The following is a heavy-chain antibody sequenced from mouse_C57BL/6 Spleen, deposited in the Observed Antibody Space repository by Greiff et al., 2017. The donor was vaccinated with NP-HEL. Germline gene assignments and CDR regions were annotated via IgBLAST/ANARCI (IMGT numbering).Heavy chain of an antibody. CDR3: TTKGYYAMDY. CDR2: IDPENGDT. CDR1: GFNIKDDY. J-gene: IGHJ4*01. Sequence: VQLKQSGAKLVRPGASVKLSCTASGFNIKDDYMHWVKQRPEQGLEWIGWIDPENGDTEYASKFQGKATITADTSSNTAYLQLSSLTSEDTAVYYCTTKGYYAMDYWGQGTSVTVSS. V-gene: IGHV14-4*01.